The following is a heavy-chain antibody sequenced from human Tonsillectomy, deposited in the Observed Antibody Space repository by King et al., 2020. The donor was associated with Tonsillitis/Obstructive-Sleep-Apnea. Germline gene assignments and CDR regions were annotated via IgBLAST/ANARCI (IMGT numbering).Heavy chain of an antibody. V-gene: IGHV4-39*01. J-gene: IGHJ4*02. D-gene: IGHD3-3*01. CDR1: GGSISSSSYY. CDR2: IYYSGST. CDR3: ARHTDQYDFWSGYFL. Sequence: QLQESGPGLVKPSETLSLTCTVSGGSISSSSYYWGWIRQPPGKGLEWIGSIYYSGSTYYNPSLKSRVTISVDTSKNQFSLKLSSVTAADTAGYYCARHTDQYDFWSGYFLWGQGTLVTVSS.